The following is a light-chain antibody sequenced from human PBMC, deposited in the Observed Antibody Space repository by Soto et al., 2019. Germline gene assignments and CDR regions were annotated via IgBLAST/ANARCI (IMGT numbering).Light chain of an antibody. CDR1: ENIFKF. CDR2: AAS. V-gene: IGKV1-5*01. CDR3: QHYNSPSIT. Sequence: DILLIQSPATLSASVGDRITITCRASENIFKFLAWYQQRSGSAPNLLIYAASDLERGVPSRFSGSGSGTEFTLTIDNLQPNESANYFCQHYNSPSITFGGGTQVDVK. J-gene: IGKJ4*01.